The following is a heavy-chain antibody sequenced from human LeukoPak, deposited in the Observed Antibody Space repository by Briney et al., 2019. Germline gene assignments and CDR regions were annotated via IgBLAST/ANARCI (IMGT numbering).Heavy chain of an antibody. CDR3: ARGGGSYYEGSLNWFDP. CDR1: GYTFTSYG. CDR2: ISAYNGNT. J-gene: IGHJ5*02. V-gene: IGHV1-18*01. D-gene: IGHD1-26*01. Sequence: ASVKVSCKASGYTFTSYGISWVRQAPGQGLEWMGWISAYNGNTNYAQKLQGRVTMTTDTSTSTAYMELRSLRSDDTAVYYCARGGGSYYEGSLNWFDPWGQGTLVTVPS.